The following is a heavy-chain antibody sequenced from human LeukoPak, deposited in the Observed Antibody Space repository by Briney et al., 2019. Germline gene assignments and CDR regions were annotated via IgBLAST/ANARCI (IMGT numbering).Heavy chain of an antibody. CDR1: GYPFTDYY. CDR2: INPNSGGT. J-gene: IGHJ4*02. V-gene: IGHV1-2*02. Sequence: ASVNAACKASGYPFTDYYIHWVRQAPGQGLEWMGWINPNSGGTNYAQRFQGRVTMTRDTSISTAYMELSRLRSDDTAVYYCARERRKYFDYWGQGTLVTVSS. CDR3: ARERRKYFDY.